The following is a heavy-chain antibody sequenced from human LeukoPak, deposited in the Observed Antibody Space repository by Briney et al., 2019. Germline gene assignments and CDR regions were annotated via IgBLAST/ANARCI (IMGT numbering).Heavy chain of an antibody. CDR2: INSDGSTT. D-gene: IGHD5-18*01. V-gene: IGHV3-74*01. CDR1: GFTFSSFW. Sequence: GGSLRLSCAASGFTFSSFWMHWVRQPPGKGLVWVSGINSDGSTTGYADSVKGRFTISRDNAKSTVHLQMNSLRAEDTAVYYCARGGYGAHMGWGQGTLVTVSS. J-gene: IGHJ4*02. CDR3: ARGGYGAHMG.